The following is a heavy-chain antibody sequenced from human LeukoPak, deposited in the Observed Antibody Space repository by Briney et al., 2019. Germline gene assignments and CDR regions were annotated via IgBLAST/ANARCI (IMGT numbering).Heavy chain of an antibody. J-gene: IGHJ4*02. CDR3: AREYYGSGSYYRGY. V-gene: IGHV1-69*05. CDR2: IIPIFGTA. CDR1: GYTFSSYA. D-gene: IGHD3-10*01. Sequence: GASVKVSCKASGYTFSSYAISWVRQAPGQGLEWMGRIIPIFGTANYAQKFQGRVTITTDESTSTAYMELSSLRSEDTAVYYCAREYYGSGSYYRGYWGQGTLVTVSS.